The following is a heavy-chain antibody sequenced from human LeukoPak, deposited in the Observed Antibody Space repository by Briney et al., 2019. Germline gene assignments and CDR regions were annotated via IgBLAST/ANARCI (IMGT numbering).Heavy chain of an antibody. CDR1: RFTFSSYW. Sequence: GGSLRLSCAASRFTFSSYWMSWVRQAPGKGLEWVANIKQDGSEKYYVDSVKGRFTISRDNAKNSLYLQMNSLRAEDTAVYYCARDSPYCSSTGCYPAFDIWGQGTMVTVSS. CDR2: IKQDGSEK. CDR3: ARDSPYCSSTGCYPAFDI. V-gene: IGHV3-7*01. J-gene: IGHJ3*02. D-gene: IGHD2-2*01.